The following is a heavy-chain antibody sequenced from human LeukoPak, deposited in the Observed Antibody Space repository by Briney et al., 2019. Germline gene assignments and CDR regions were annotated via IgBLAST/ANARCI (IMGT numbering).Heavy chain of an antibody. D-gene: IGHD5-24*01. V-gene: IGHV1-69*05. CDR2: IIPIFGTA. J-gene: IGHJ4*02. CDR3: ARGGMRWLQSSVLDY. Sequence: SVKVSCKASGGTFSSYAISWVRQAPGQGLEWMGGIIPIFGTASYAQKFQGRVTITTDESTSTAYMELSSLRSEDTAVYYCARGGMRWLQSSVLDYWGQGTLVTVSS. CDR1: GGTFSSYA.